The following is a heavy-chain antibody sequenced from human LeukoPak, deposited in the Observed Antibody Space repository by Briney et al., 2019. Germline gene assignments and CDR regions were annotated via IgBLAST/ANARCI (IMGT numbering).Heavy chain of an antibody. J-gene: IGHJ4*02. CDR2: VYSAGGT. V-gene: IGHV3-66*01. Sequence: GGSLRPSCAASGFTVSSNYMYWVRQAPGKGLEWVSIVYSAGGTYYAGSVRGRFTISRDNSKNTLYLQMNSLRVEDTAVYYCAGRYDYHESSDYWAREPWSPSPQ. CDR3: AGRYDYHESSDY. CDR1: GFTVSSNY. D-gene: IGHD3-22*01.